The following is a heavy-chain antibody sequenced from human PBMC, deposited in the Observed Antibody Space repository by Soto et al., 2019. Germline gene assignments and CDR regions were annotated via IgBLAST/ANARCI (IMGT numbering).Heavy chain of an antibody. Sequence: GGSLRLSCAASGFSFGSYALSWVRQAPGKGLEWVSTISGSDGKTFYAGSVKGRFSISRDTSQSTLYLQMNSLRADDTAMYYCARWSYLDYWGQGTRVTVSS. J-gene: IGHJ4*02. V-gene: IGHV3-23*01. CDR3: ARWSYLDY. CDR2: ISGSDGKT. D-gene: IGHD3-3*01. CDR1: GFSFGSYA.